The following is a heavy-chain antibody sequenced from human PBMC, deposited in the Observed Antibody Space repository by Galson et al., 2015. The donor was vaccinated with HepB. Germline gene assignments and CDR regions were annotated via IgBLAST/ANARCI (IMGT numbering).Heavy chain of an antibody. CDR2: IWYDGSKD. J-gene: IGHJ4*02. Sequence: SLRLSCAASASTFRGHGMYWVRQAPGKGLEWVATIWYDGSKDYYADSVKGRFTISRDNSKNTLYLQMNSLRVEDTALYYCAKGRGPCSATSCSSDSWGQGTLITVST. CDR1: ASTFRGHG. CDR3: AKGRGPCSATSCSSDS. D-gene: IGHD2-15*01. V-gene: IGHV3-33*06.